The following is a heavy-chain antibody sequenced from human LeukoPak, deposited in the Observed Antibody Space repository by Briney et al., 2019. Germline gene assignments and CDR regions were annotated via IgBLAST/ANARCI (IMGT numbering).Heavy chain of an antibody. V-gene: IGHV3-15*01. CDR2: IKSQVDGGTV. D-gene: IGHD5-24*01. CDR3: TTAHPPYNYILKY. CDR1: GFPFKNVW. J-gene: IGHJ4*02. Sequence: GGSLRLSCAASGFPFKNVWMTWVRQAPGKGLEWVGRIKSQVDGGTVDYAAPVKGRFTISRDDSKSTLYLQMNSLTTEDTGVYYCTTAHPPYNYILKYWGRGPLVSVS.